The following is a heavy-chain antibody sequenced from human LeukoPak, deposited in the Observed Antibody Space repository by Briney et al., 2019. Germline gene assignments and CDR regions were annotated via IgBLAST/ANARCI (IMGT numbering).Heavy chain of an antibody. D-gene: IGHD4-17*01. Sequence: GGSLRLSCAASGFTFSSYGMHWVRQAPGKGLEWVAFIRYDGSNKYYADSVKGRFTISRGNSKNAVYLQMNSLRAEDTAVYYCARDSYGDANFDSWGQGTLVTVSS. CDR3: ARDSYGDANFDS. CDR1: GFTFSSYG. CDR2: IRYDGSNK. J-gene: IGHJ4*02. V-gene: IGHV3-30*02.